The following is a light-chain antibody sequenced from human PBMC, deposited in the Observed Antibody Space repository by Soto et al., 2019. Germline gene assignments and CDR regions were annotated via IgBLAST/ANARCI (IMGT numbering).Light chain of an antibody. J-gene: IGKJ1*01. CDR1: QSVSSN. CDR3: QQYNNWPQT. V-gene: IGKV3-15*01. Sequence: EIVMTQSPATLSVSPGERATLSCRASQSVSSNLAWYQQKPGQAPRLLICGASIRATGIPARFSGSGSGTEFTLTISSLQSEDFAVYYCQQYNNWPQTFGQGTKV. CDR2: GAS.